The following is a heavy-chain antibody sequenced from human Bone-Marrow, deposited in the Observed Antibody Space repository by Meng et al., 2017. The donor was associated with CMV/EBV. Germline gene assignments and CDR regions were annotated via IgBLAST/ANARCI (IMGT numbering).Heavy chain of an antibody. J-gene: IGHJ4*02. V-gene: IGHV3-30-3*01. Sequence: VSCADSGVTFSSYAMHWVRQAPGKGLGWVAVISYDGSNRYYADSVKGRYTISRENSKNTLYLQMNSLRAEDTAVYYCARDVGAAFDYWGQGILVTVSS. D-gene: IGHD1-26*01. CDR3: ARDVGAAFDY. CDR1: GVTFSSYA. CDR2: ISYDGSNR.